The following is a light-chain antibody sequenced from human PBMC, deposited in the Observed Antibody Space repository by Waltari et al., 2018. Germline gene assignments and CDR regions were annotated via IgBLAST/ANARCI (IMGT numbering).Light chain of an antibody. Sequence: EIVLTQSPGTLSLSPGERATLSCRASQSVSKYLAWYQQNPGQAPRLLFYHASTTATGIPDRFSGSWSGTDFSLTISRLEPEDFAVYYCQKYESLPATFGQGTKVEIK. CDR3: QKYESLPAT. J-gene: IGKJ1*01. CDR2: HAS. V-gene: IGKV3-20*01. CDR1: QSVSKY.